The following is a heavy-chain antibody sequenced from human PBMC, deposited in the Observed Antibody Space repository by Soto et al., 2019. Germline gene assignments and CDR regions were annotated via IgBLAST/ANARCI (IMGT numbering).Heavy chain of an antibody. CDR1: GGSVSDYA. CDR2: IVPLFERT. CDR3: ARPGIDKSGYFSTHNYGMDL. J-gene: IGHJ6*02. V-gene: IGHV1-69*06. D-gene: IGHD3-3*01. Sequence: QVHLVQSGTQVKKPGSSVRVSCRSSGGSVSDYAINWVRQAPGQGLEWVGVIVPLFERTEYAQSLQGRVTITTDKFKTIFYMELNSLTYEDTAVYYSARPGIDKSGYFSTHNYGMDLWGPGTTVTVSS.